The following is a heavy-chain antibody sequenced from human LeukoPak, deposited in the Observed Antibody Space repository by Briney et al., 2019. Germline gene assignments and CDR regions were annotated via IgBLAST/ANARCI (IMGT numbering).Heavy chain of an antibody. CDR3: AREVGYCSSTSCPAIYYYYYYMDV. J-gene: IGHJ6*03. CDR2: IYHSGST. Sequence: SETLSLTCTVSGYSISSGYYWGWILQPPGKGLEWIGSIYHSGSTYYNPSLKSRVTISVDTSKNQFSLKLSSVTAADTAVYYCAREVGYCSSTSCPAIYYYYYYMDVWGKGTTVTVSS. D-gene: IGHD2-2*01. V-gene: IGHV4-38-2*02. CDR1: GYSISSGYY.